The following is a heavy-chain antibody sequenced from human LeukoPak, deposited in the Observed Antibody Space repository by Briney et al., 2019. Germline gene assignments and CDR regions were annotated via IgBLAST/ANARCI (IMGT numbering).Heavy chain of an antibody. CDR2: TYSRSKWFN. V-gene: IGHV6-1*01. D-gene: IGHD1-26*01. CDR3: ARGTGSLDY. Sequence: SQTHSLTCAISGDSVSSKSASWNWIRQSPSRGLEWLGRTYSRSKWFNDYAVSVKSRVTINPDTSKNQFSLHLSSATPDDTAVYYCARGTGSLDYWGQGTLVTVSS. CDR1: GDSVSSKSAS. J-gene: IGHJ4*02.